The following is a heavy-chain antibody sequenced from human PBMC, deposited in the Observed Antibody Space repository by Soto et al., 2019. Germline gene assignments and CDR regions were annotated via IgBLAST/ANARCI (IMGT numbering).Heavy chain of an antibody. CDR1: GDSVSSNSAA. Sequence: QTLSLTWAISGDSVSSNSAAWNWIRQSPSRGLEWLGRTYYRSKWYNDYAVSVKSRITINPDTSKNQFSLQLNSVTPEDTAVYYCARELPIFGVVIFYGMDVWGQGTTVTVSS. J-gene: IGHJ6*02. D-gene: IGHD3-3*01. CDR3: ARELPIFGVVIFYGMDV. V-gene: IGHV6-1*01. CDR2: TYYRSKWYN.